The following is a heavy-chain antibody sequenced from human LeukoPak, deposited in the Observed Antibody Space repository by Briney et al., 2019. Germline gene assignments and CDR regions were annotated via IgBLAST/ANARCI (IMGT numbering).Heavy chain of an antibody. J-gene: IGHJ6*03. V-gene: IGHV3-48*01. CDR3: ARDEAIFGVVPRGPMDV. CDR2: ISSSSSTI. D-gene: IGHD3-3*01. CDR1: GFTFSSYG. Sequence: GGSLRLSCAASGFTFSSYGMHWVRQAPGKGLEWVSYISSSSSTIYYADSVKGRFTISRDNAKNSLYLQMNSLRAEDTAVYYCARDEAIFGVVPRGPMDVWGKGTTVTVSS.